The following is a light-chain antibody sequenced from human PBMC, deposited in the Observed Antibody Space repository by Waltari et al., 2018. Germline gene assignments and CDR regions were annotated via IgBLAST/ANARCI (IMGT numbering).Light chain of an antibody. CDR1: QAVNNY. V-gene: IGKV1-33*01. J-gene: IGKJ4*01. Sequence: DIQMTQSPSSLSASVGDRVTITCRASQAVNNYLSWYQQKPGKAPKPLIYSASSLETGVPSRFAGGRSGTEYTLSISSLQPEDVGTYYCQQYSNYPLTFGGGTKVEIK. CDR3: QQYSNYPLT. CDR2: SAS.